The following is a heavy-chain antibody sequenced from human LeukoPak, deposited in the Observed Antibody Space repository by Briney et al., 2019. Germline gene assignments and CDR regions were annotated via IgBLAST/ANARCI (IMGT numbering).Heavy chain of an antibody. Sequence: AASVKVSCKASGYTFTGYYMHWVRQAPGQGLEWMRWINPNSGGTNYAQKFQGRVTMTRDTSISTAYMELSRLRSDDTAVYYCARAWYDYYGSGSYHYWGQGTLVTVSS. J-gene: IGHJ4*02. V-gene: IGHV1-2*02. CDR1: GYTFTGYY. D-gene: IGHD3-10*01. CDR2: INPNSGGT. CDR3: ARAWYDYYGSGSYHY.